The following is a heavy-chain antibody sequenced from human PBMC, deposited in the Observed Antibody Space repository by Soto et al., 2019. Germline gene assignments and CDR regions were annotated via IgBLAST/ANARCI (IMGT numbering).Heavy chain of an antibody. CDR2: INNSGGT. V-gene: IGHV4-34*02. J-gene: IGHJ5*02. CDR1: GGSLSGYY. CDR3: ARYPAFCSNGINCPPCP. D-gene: IGHD2-8*01. Sequence: QVQLQQWGAGLVKPSETLSLTCAVSGGSLSGYYWNWIRQAPGRGLEWIGEINNSGGTNYNPSLKSRLIISMDTSKNQFYLNLTSMTAADTAIYYCARYPAFCSNGINCPPCPWGQGTQVTVSS.